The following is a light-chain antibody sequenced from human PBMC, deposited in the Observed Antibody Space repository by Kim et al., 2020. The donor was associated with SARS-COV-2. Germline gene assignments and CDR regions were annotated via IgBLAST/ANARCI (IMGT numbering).Light chain of an antibody. CDR3: QSYDTSLTGGV. Sequence: QSVLTQPPSVSGAPGQRVTISCTGTSSNIGAGYDVHWYHQLPGTAPKLLISGNSNRPSGVPDRFSGSKSGTSASLAITGLQAEDEADYYCQSYDTSLTGGVFGGGTQLTVL. CDR1: SSNIGAGYD. J-gene: IGLJ3*02. CDR2: GNS. V-gene: IGLV1-40*01.